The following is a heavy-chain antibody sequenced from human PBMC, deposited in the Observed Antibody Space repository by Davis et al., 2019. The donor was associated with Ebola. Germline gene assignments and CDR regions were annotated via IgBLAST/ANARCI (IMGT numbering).Heavy chain of an antibody. J-gene: IGHJ6*02. CDR2: IIPIFGTA. V-gene: IGHV1-69*13. D-gene: IGHD6-6*01. Sequence: SVKVSCKASGGTFSSYAISWVRQAPGQGLEWMGGIIPIFGTANYAQKFQGRVTITADESTSTAYMELSSLRSEDTAVYYCARGDRIAARPRYYYGMDVWGQGTTVTVSS. CDR1: GGTFSSYA. CDR3: ARGDRIAARPRYYYGMDV.